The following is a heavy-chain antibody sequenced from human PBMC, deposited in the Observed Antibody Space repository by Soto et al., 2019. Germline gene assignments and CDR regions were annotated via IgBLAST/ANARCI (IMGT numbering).Heavy chain of an antibody. D-gene: IGHD3-22*01. V-gene: IGHV3-30*03. Sequence: QVQLVESGGGVVQPGRSLRLSCAASGFTFSSYVMHWVRQAPGKGLEWVAVISSDGSNKYYADSVMGRFTISRDNSKNTLYLQMNSLRTEDTAVYYCALGGIVVTGNWFDPWGQGTLVPVSS. CDR2: ISSDGSNK. CDR1: GFTFSSYV. CDR3: ALGGIVVTGNWFDP. J-gene: IGHJ5*02.